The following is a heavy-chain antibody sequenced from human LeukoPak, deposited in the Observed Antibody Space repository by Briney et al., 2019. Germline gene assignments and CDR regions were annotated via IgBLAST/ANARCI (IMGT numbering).Heavy chain of an antibody. CDR3: AKNTLPAASDYFDY. J-gene: IGHJ4*02. D-gene: IGHD2-2*01. CDR1: GFPFSSYG. CDR2: IRYDGSNK. V-gene: IGHV3-30*02. Sequence: GGSLRLSCAASGFPFSSYGMHWVRQAPGKGLEWVAFIRYDGSNKYYADSVKGRFTISRDNSKNTLYLQMNSLRAEDTAVYYCAKNTLPAASDYFDYWGQGTLVTVSS.